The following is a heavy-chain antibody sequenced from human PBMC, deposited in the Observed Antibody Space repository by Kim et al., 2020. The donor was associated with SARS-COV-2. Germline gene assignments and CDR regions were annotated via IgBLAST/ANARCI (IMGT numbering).Heavy chain of an antibody. CDR2: IKSNADGATR. J-gene: IGHJ5*02. D-gene: IGHD2-15*01. CDR1: GFTVNNAW. Sequence: GGSLRLSCTSSGFTVNNAWMNWVRLAPGKGLEWVGRIKSNADGATRDYAAPVKCRFTISRDDSKNMVFLQMDSLKSEDTAVYYCTAAGGFYAAWLDPWGPGVQVTVSS. V-gene: IGHV3-15*01. CDR3: TAAGGFYAAWLDP.